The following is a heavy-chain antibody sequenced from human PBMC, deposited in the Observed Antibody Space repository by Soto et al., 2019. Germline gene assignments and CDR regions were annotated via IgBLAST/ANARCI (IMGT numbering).Heavy chain of an antibody. D-gene: IGHD2-15*01. Sequence: GGSLRLSCAASGFTFSSYGMHWVRQAPGKGLEWVAVIWYDGSNKYYADSVKGRFTISRDNSKNTLYLQMNSLRAEDTAVYYCARDPCSGGSCYPPTGMDVWGQGTTVTVSS. J-gene: IGHJ6*02. CDR2: IWYDGSNK. V-gene: IGHV3-33*01. CDR1: GFTFSSYG. CDR3: ARDPCSGGSCYPPTGMDV.